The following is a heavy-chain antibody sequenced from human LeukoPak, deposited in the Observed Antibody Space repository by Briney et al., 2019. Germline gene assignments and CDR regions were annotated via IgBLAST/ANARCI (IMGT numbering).Heavy chain of an antibody. Sequence: SVKVSCKASGGTFSSYAINWVRQAPGPGLEWMGGIIPLFGTANYAQKFQGRVTITADESTSTVYMELNSLKSEDTAVYYCARGWDYDSGGRPTAYVYWGQGTLVTVSS. CDR2: IIPLFGTA. CDR1: GGTFSSYA. J-gene: IGHJ4*02. V-gene: IGHV1-69*13. D-gene: IGHD3-22*01. CDR3: ARGWDYDSGGRPTAYVY.